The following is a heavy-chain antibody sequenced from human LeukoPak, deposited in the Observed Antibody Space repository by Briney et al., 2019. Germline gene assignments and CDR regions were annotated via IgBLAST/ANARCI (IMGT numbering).Heavy chain of an antibody. D-gene: IGHD5-18*01. CDR2: ISGSGGST. CDR3: ARGGYSYGFVDP. CDR1: GFTFSSYA. V-gene: IGHV3-23*01. Sequence: SGGSLRLSCAASGFTFSSYAMSWVRQAPGKGLEWVSAISGSGGSTYYADSVKGRFTISRDNSKNSLYLQMNSLRAEDTAVYYCARGGYSYGFVDPWGQGTLVTVSS. J-gene: IGHJ5*02.